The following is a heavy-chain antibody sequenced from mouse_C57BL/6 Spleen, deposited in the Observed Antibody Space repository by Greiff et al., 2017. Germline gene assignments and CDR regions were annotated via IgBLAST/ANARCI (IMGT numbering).Heavy chain of an antibody. V-gene: IGHV1-69*01. J-gene: IGHJ2*01. CDR1: GYTFTSYW. CDR2: IDPSDSYT. D-gene: IGHD2-14*01. CDR3: ARERYLDY. Sequence: QVQLKQPGAELVMPGASVKLSCKASGYTFTSYWMHWVKQRPGQGLEWIGEIDPSDSYTNYNQKFKGKSTLTVDKSSSIAYMQLSSLTSEDSAVYYCARERYLDYWGQGTTLTVSS.